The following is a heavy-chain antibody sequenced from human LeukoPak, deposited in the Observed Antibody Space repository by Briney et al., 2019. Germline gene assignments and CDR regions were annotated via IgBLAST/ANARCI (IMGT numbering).Heavy chain of an antibody. CDR1: GGTFSSYA. CDR2: IIPIFGTA. CDR3: ARDRYYGSGSYETYYYYMDV. V-gene: IGHV1-69*13. Sequence: SVKVSCKASGGTFSSYAISWVRQAPGQGLEWMGGIIPIFGTANYAQKFQGRVTITADESTSTAYMELSSLRSEDTAVNYCARDRYYGSGSYETYYYYMDVWGKGTTVTVSS. D-gene: IGHD3-10*01. J-gene: IGHJ6*03.